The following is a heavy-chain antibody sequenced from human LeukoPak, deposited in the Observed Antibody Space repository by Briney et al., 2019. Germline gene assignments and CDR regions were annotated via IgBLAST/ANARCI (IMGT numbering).Heavy chain of an antibody. D-gene: IGHD6-13*01. CDR3: ARLGVAAAGNYYYGMDV. J-gene: IGHJ6*02. Sequence: GESLMISCKGSGYSFTSYWIGWVRQMPGKGLEWMGIIYPGDSDTRYSPSFQGQVTISADKSISTAYLQWSSLKASDTAMCYCARLGVAAAGNYYYGMDVWGQGTTVTVSS. CDR1: GYSFTSYW. V-gene: IGHV5-51*01. CDR2: IYPGDSDT.